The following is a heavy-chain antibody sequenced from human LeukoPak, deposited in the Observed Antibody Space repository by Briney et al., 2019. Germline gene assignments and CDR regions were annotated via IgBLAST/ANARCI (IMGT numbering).Heavy chain of an antibody. J-gene: IGHJ4*02. CDR2: INHSGST. CDR3: ARGETVIRPFDY. Sequence: SETLSLTCAVYGGSFSGYYWSWIRQPPGKGLEWIGEINHSGSTNYNPSLKSRVTISVDTSKNQFSLKLSSVTAADTAVYYCARGETVIRPFDYWGQGTLVTVSS. V-gene: IGHV4-34*01. CDR1: GGSFSGYY. D-gene: IGHD3-22*01.